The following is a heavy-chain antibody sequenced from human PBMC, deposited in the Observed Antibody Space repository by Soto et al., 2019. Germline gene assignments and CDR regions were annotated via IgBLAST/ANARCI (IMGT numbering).Heavy chain of an antibody. CDR2: IYSGGST. CDR1: GFTVSRNY. D-gene: IGHD3-16*02. J-gene: IGHJ6*03. CDR3: ARDVTHYYYYYYLDV. V-gene: IGHV3-66*01. Sequence: GGSLRHSCAGSGFTVSRNYMSWVRQAPGKGLEWVSVIYSGGSTYYADSVKGRFTISRDNSKNTLYLQMNSLRAEDTAVYYCARDVTHYYYYYYLDVCGKGTTVTVSS.